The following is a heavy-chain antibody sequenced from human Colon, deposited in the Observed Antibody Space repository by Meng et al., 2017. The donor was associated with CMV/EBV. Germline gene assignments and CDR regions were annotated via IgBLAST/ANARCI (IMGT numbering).Heavy chain of an antibody. CDR1: GYTFSGYY. CDR3: ARGVVGGYNFGFPVAYYCDY. D-gene: IGHD1-1*01. CDR2: INPKSGDT. Sequence: QGRVVQSGVEVKQPGASVWVSCMSHGYTFSGYYVHWVRQAPGQGLEWMGWINPKSGDTKYAQKFQDRVTMTRDTSIGTAYMDLSRLTSDDTALYYCARGVVGGYNFGFPVAYYCDYWGQGTLVTVSS. V-gene: IGHV1-2*02. J-gene: IGHJ4*02.